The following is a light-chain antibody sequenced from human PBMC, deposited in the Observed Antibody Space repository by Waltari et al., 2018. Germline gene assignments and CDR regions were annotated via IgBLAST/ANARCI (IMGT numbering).Light chain of an antibody. V-gene: IGLV3-19*01. CDR2: AKT. Sequence: SSELTQDPAVSVAMGQTVRITCQGDSLRSYYASWYQQRPGQAPILVIYAKTNRPTGVPDRFSGSSSHNTGSLTITGAQAEDEASYYCHSRDASGVAGSFGGGTKLTVL. CDR1: SLRSYY. J-gene: IGLJ2*01. CDR3: HSRDASGVAGS.